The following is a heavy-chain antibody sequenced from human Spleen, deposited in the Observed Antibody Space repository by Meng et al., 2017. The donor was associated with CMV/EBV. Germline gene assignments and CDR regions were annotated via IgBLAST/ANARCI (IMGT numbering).Heavy chain of an antibody. J-gene: IGHJ4*02. V-gene: IGHV1-2*02. Sequence: ASVKVSCKASGYTFTGYYMHWVRQAPGQGLEWMGWINPNSGGTNYAQKFQGRVTMTRDTSISTAYMELSRLRSDDTAVYYRARNSGSYSPGDYWGQGTLVTVSS. D-gene: IGHD1-26*01. CDR3: ARNSGSYSPGDY. CDR2: INPNSGGT. CDR1: GYTFTGYY.